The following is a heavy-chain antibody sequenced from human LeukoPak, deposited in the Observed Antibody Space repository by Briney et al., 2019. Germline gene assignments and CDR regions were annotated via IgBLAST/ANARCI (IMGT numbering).Heavy chain of an antibody. J-gene: IGHJ6*02. V-gene: IGHV3-66*01. CDR1: GFTVSSNY. CDR2: IYSGGST. CDR3: ARESTYYYYGMDV. Sequence: GGSLRLSCAASGFTVSSNYMSWVRQAPGKGLEWVSVIYSGGSTYYADSVKGRFTISRDSSKNTLYLQMNSLRAEDTAVYYCARESTYYYYGMDVWGQGTTVTVSS.